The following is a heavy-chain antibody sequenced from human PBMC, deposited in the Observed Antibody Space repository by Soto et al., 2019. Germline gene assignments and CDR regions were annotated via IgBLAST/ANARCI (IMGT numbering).Heavy chain of an antibody. V-gene: IGHV3-7*03. J-gene: IGHJ5*02. CDR1: GFTFSVTS. CDR2: IRQDVSQK. CDR3: TSGYSSSPDWFDP. Sequence: GALRLSCVASGFTFSVTSMTWVRQAPGKGLEWVASIRQDVSQKFYVDSAKGRFTISRDNAMNSLYLQMNSLGSEDTAMYYCTSGYSSSPDWFDPWGQGILVTVSS. D-gene: IGHD6-6*01.